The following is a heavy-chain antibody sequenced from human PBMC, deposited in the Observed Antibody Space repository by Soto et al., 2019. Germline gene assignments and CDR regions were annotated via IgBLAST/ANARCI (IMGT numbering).Heavy chain of an antibody. Sequence: SETLSLTCTVSGVSISSYYWSWIRQPPGKGLEWIGYIYYSGSTNYNPSLKSRVTISVDTSKNQFSLKLSSVTAADTAVYYCARFRFLEWLAHYYYYGMDVWGQGTTVTVSS. CDR2: IYYSGST. V-gene: IGHV4-59*01. D-gene: IGHD3-3*01. CDR3: ARFRFLEWLAHYYYYGMDV. J-gene: IGHJ6*02. CDR1: GVSISSYY.